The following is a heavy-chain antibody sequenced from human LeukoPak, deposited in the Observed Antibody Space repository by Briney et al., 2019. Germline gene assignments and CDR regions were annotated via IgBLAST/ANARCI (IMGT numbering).Heavy chain of an antibody. CDR2: IYPNGNT. D-gene: IGHD5-18*01. CDR1: GFAFSNYW. J-gene: IGHJ4*02. Sequence: PGGSLRLSCAASGFAFSNYWMSWVRQAPGKGLEWVSMIYPNGNTFYTDSVKGRFTISRDNSKNTLDLQMSSLRAEDTAVYYCARRGHGYGSPFDYWGQGTLVTVSS. V-gene: IGHV3-66*04. CDR3: ARRGHGYGSPFDY.